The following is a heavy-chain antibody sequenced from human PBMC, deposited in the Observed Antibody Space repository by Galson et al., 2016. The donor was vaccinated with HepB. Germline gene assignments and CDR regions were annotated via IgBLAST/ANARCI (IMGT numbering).Heavy chain of an antibody. V-gene: IGHV1-18*01. J-gene: IGHJ5*02. CDR1: GYTFTSSV. Sequence: CKASGYTFTSSVISWVRQTPGQGLEWMGWISAYNGNTNYAQKLQGRATMTTDTSTSTDYMELRSLRSDDTAVYYCARGRRGPPGSPWGQGTLVTVSS. CDR3: ARGRRGPPGSP. CDR2: ISAYNGNT.